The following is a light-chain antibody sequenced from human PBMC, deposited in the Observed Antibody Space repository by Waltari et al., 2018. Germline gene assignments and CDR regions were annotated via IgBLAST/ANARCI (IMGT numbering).Light chain of an antibody. CDR2: STT. V-gene: IGLV7-43*01. J-gene: IGLJ3*02. CDR3: LLYDGSDQV. Sequence: QTVVPQEPSLTVSSGGPVMPTCPSSAGAATSVYYPNWIQQKPGQVPRSLIHSTTNRHSWTPARFSGSLLGGKAALTLSGVQPEDEAEYYCLLYDGSDQVFGGGTKLTVL. CDR1: AGAATSVYY.